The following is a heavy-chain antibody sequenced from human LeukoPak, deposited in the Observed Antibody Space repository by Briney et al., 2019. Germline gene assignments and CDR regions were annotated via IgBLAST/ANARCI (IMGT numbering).Heavy chain of an antibody. J-gene: IGHJ3*02. D-gene: IGHD2-21*02. CDR1: GFTFSSYS. CDR2: IGGSGGAI. CDR3: AKDIVVVTSGSNAFDI. Sequence: PGGSLRLSCAASGFTFSSYSMLWVRQAPGKGLQWVSEIGGSGGAIYYADSVKGRFTISRDNSKNTLFLEMNSLRAEDTAVYYCAKDIVVVTSGSNAFDIWGQGTTVTVSS. V-gene: IGHV3-23*01.